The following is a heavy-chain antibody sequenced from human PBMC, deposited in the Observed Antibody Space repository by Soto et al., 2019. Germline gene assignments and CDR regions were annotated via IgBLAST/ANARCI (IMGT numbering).Heavy chain of an antibody. V-gene: IGHV3-30*18. D-gene: IGHD3-10*01. CDR3: AKENPLLWFGGSHNWFDP. CDR2: ISYDGSNK. J-gene: IGHJ5*02. Sequence: QVQLVESGGGVVQPGRSLRLSCAASGFTFSSYGMHWVRQAPGKGLEWVAVISYDGSNKYYADSVKGRFTISRDNSKNTLYLQMNSLRAEDTAVYYCAKENPLLWFGGSHNWFDPWGQGTLVTVSS. CDR1: GFTFSSYG.